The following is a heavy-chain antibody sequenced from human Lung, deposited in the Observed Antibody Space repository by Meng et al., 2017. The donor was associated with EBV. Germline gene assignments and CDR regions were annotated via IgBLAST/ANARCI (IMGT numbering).Heavy chain of an antibody. V-gene: IGHV4-30-4*01. CDR3: ARGPTTYFDY. Sequence: PRPLTSPHTLSLTSTDHSGSLRSGYSYCRSYLPPPEKGLEWIGYIYNHVSTYSTPSLKSRVTISVDTSKNQFSLKLSSVTAAYTAVYYCARGPTTYFDYWGQGTLVTVSS. CDR1: SGSLRSGYSY. J-gene: IGHJ4*02. D-gene: IGHD4-17*01. CDR2: IYNHVST.